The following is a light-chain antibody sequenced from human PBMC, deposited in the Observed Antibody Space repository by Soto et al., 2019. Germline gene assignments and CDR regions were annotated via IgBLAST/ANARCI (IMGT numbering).Light chain of an antibody. J-gene: IGKJ5*01. Sequence: AVQLTQSPSSLSASVGDRVTIACRASQGISDSLAWYQQRPGKTPRLLMSDASTLQSGVPLRFSGSGAGTDFLLTIGSLQHEDFATYCRQQFNNYPLTFGQGTRLEMK. CDR1: QGISDS. CDR3: QQFNNYPLT. CDR2: DAS. V-gene: IGKV1D-13*01.